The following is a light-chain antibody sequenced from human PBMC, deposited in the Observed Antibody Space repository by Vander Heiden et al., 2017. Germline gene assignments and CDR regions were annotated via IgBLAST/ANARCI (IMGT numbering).Light chain of an antibody. Sequence: EIVMTQSPATLPVSPGEGATLFCRASQSVSRNLAWYQQKPGQAPRLLIYGASSRATGIPARFSGGGSGTTFTLTINSLQSEDFAVYYCQQDNNWPGTFGQGTKVEI. CDR3: QQDNNWPGT. CDR1: QSVSRN. J-gene: IGKJ1*01. V-gene: IGKV3-15*01. CDR2: GAS.